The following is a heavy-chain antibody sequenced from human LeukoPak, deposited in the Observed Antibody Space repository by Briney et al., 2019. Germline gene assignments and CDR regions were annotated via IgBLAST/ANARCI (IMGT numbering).Heavy chain of an antibody. J-gene: IGHJ6*03. V-gene: IGHV1-69*13. D-gene: IGHD6-13*01. CDR1: GGTFSSYA. CDR2: IIPIFGTA. CDR3: ARMPYSSRDYYYYMDV. Sequence: SVKVSCKASGGTFSSYAISWVRQAPGQGPEWMGGIIPIFGTANYAQKFQGRVTITADESTSTAYMELSSLRSEDTAVYYCARMPYSSRDYYYYMDVWGKGTTVTVSS.